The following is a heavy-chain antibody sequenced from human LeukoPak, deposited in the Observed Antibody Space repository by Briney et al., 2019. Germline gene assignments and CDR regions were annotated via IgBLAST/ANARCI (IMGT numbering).Heavy chain of an antibody. CDR1: GYTFTGYY. V-gene: IGHV1-2*02. Sequence: ASVKVSCKASGYTFTGYYMHWVRQAPGQGLEWMGWINPNSGGTNYAQNFQGRVTMTWDTSISTAYMELSRLRSDDTAVYYCAREHYYGSGSENWFDPWGQGTLVTVSS. J-gene: IGHJ5*02. D-gene: IGHD3-10*01. CDR2: INPNSGGT. CDR3: AREHYYGSGSENWFDP.